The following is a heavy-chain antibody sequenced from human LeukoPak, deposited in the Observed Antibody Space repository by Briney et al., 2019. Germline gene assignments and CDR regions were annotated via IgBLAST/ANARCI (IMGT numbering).Heavy chain of an antibody. CDR2: IYSGGST. CDR1: GFTFSSNY. Sequence: GGSLRLSCAASGFTFSSNYMSWVRQAPGKGLEWVSLIYSGGSTFYADSVKGRFTISRDNSKNTLYLQMNSLRAEDTAVYYCARDCSGGSCGPYAFDIWGQGTMVTVSS. V-gene: IGHV3-53*01. J-gene: IGHJ3*02. CDR3: ARDCSGGSCGPYAFDI. D-gene: IGHD2-15*01.